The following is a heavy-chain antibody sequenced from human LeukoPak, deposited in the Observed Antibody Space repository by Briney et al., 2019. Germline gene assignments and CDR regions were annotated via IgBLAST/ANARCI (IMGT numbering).Heavy chain of an antibody. CDR3: ARVFGSRILTLRWYFMDV. V-gene: IGHV4-34*01. J-gene: IGHJ6*03. D-gene: IGHD4-23*01. CDR2: INDSGGS. Sequence: SETLSLTCGVYGASFSGYYWSWIRQSPEKELEWIGEINDSGGSNYNPSLKSRVTISIDTSENHFSLKLRSVTAADTAVYYCARVFGSRILTLRWYFMDVWGEGTTVTVSS. CDR1: GASFSGYY.